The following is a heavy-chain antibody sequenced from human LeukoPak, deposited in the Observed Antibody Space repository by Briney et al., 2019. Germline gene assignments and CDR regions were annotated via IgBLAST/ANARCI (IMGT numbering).Heavy chain of an antibody. D-gene: IGHD3-3*01. CDR3: ATSIFGVSVWFDP. Sequence: SVKVSCKASGGTFSSYTISWVRQAPGQGLEWMGRIILILGIANYAQKFQGRVTITADKSTSTAYMELSSLRSEDTAVYYCATSIFGVSVWFDPWGQGTLVTVSS. CDR2: IILILGIA. V-gene: IGHV1-69*02. CDR1: GGTFSSYT. J-gene: IGHJ5*02.